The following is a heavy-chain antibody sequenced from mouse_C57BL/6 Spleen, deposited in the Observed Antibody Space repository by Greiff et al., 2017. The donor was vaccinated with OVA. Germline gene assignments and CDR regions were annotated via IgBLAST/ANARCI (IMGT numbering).Heavy chain of an antibody. D-gene: IGHD4-1*01. CDR2: ISSGGDYI. J-gene: IGHJ2*01. CDR1: GFTFSSYA. Sequence: EVKLMESGEGLVKPGGSLKLSCAASGFTFSSYAMSWVRQTPEKRLEWVAYISSGGDYIDYADTVKGRFTISRDNARNTLYLQMSSLKSEDTAMYYCTSFNWGFDYWGQGTTLTVSS. V-gene: IGHV5-9-1*02. CDR3: TSFNWGFDY.